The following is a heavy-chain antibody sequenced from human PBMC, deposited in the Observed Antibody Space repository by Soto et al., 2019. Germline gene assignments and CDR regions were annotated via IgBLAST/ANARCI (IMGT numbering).Heavy chain of an antibody. D-gene: IGHD1-7*01. CDR3: ARGGYNWNYGYYYYGMDV. CDR1: GYTFTSYD. Sequence: ASVKVSCKASGYTFTSYDINWVRQATGQGLEWMGWMNPNSGNTGYAQKFQGRVTMTRNTSISTAYMELSSLRSEDTAVYYCARGGYNWNYGYYYYGMDVWGQGTTVTVSS. V-gene: IGHV1-8*01. J-gene: IGHJ6*02. CDR2: MNPNSGNT.